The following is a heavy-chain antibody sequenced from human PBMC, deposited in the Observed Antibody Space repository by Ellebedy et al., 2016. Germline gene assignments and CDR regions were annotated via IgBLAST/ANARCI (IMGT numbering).Heavy chain of an antibody. CDR3: AKDTNEWEPPDY. CDR1: GFTFSSYG. Sequence: GESLKISXAASGFTFSSYGMHWVRQAPGKGLEWVAVISYDGSNKYYADSVKGRFTISRDNSKNTLYLQMNSLRAEDTAVYYCAKDTNEWEPPDYWGQGTLVTVSS. V-gene: IGHV3-30*18. J-gene: IGHJ4*02. CDR2: ISYDGSNK. D-gene: IGHD1-26*01.